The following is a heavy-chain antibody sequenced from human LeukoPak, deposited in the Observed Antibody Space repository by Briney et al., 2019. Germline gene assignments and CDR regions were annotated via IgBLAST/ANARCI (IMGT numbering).Heavy chain of an antibody. V-gene: IGHV3-13*05. CDR1: GFTFSSYD. D-gene: IGHD6-13*01. J-gene: IGHJ4*02. CDR3: ARGGGYTSSWYTLDY. CDR2: IGTAGDP. Sequence: GGSLRLSCAASGFTFSSYDMYWVRQAPGKGLEWVSAIGTAGDPYYPDSVKGQFTISRENAKNSLYLQMNSLRAGDTAVYYCARGGGYTSSWYTLDYWGQGTLVTVSS.